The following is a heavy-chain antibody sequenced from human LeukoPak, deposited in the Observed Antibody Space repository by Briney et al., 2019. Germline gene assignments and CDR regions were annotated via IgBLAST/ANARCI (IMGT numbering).Heavy chain of an antibody. D-gene: IGHD2-15*01. J-gene: IGHJ3*02. Sequence: GGSLRLSCAASGFTFGSYAMSWVRQAPGKGLEWVANIKQDGSKKHYVDSVKGRFTISRDNAKNSLYLQMNSLRAEDTAVYYCARPGYCSGDTCYVAFDIWGQGTMVTVSS. V-gene: IGHV3-7*01. CDR2: IKQDGSKK. CDR1: GFTFGSYA. CDR3: ARPGYCSGDTCYVAFDI.